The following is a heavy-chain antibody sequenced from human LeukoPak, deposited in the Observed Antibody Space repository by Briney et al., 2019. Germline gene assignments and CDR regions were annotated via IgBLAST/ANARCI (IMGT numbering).Heavy chain of an antibody. V-gene: IGHV3-30*18. Sequence: GGSLRLTCAASGFTFSSYGMHWVRQAPGKGLEWVAVISYDGSNKYYADSVKGRFTISRDNSKNTLYLQMNSLRAEDTAVYYCAKSSDGFDYWGQGTLVTVSS. CDR1: GFTFSSYG. CDR3: AKSSDGFDY. CDR2: ISYDGSNK. J-gene: IGHJ4*02.